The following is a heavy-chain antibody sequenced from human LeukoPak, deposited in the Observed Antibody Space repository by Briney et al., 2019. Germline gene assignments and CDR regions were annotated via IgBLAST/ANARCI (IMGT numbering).Heavy chain of an antibody. D-gene: IGHD3-10*01. Sequence: PGESLKISCKGSGYSFTSDWIGWVRQMPGKGLEWMGIIHPGDSDTRYSPSFQGQVTISADKSISTAYLQWTSLRASDTAMYYCARRTYYYASESSAPTSHFDYWGQGTLVTVSS. V-gene: IGHV5-51*01. CDR1: GYSFTSDW. CDR2: IHPGDSDT. J-gene: IGHJ4*02. CDR3: ARRTYYYASESSAPTSHFDY.